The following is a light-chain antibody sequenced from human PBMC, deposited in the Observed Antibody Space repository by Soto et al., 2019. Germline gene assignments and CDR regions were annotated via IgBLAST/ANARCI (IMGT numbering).Light chain of an antibody. CDR2: DVT. V-gene: IGLV2-14*03. CDR3: SSYTTRNTEV. J-gene: IGLJ1*01. Sequence: ALTQPASVSGSPGQSISISCIGTSSDVGAFNYVSWYQHHPGKAPQLIIYDVTSRPSGVSNRFSASKSGNTASLTISGLQAEDEADYYCSSYTTRNTEVFGTGTKVTVL. CDR1: SSDVGAFNY.